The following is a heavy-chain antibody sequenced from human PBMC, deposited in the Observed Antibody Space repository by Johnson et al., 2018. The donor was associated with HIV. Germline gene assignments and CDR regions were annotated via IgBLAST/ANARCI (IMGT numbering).Heavy chain of an antibody. CDR3: TTDRRTGTTCAFDI. J-gene: IGHJ3*02. V-gene: IGHV3-15*01. CDR1: GLTFNNAW. D-gene: IGHD1-7*01. Sequence: VQLVESGGGLVKPGGSLRLSCAASGLTFNNAWMSWVRQAPGKGLEWVGRIKSKSDGGTTDDAAPGKGRITISRDDSKNTLYMQMNSLKNEDTAVYYCTTDRRTGTTCAFDILGQGTMVTVSS. CDR2: IKSKSDGGTT.